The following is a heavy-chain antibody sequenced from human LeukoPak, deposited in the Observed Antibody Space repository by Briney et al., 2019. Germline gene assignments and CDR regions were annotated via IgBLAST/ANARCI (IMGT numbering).Heavy chain of an antibody. Sequence: PGGSLRLSCAASGFTFSNAWMSWVRQAPGKGLEWVGRIKSKTDGGTTDYAAPVKGRFTISRDDSKNTLYLQMNSLRAEDTAVYYCAKDHRYSSSSGWFDPWGQGTLVTVSS. CDR2: IKSKTDGGTT. V-gene: IGHV3-15*01. CDR1: GFTFSNAW. D-gene: IGHD6-6*01. CDR3: AKDHRYSSSSGWFDP. J-gene: IGHJ5*02.